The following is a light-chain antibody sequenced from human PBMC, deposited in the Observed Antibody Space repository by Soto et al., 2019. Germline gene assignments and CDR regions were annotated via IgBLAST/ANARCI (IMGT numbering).Light chain of an antibody. CDR2: WAS. CDR3: QQYYISPPT. J-gene: IGKJ1*01. V-gene: IGKV4-1*01. Sequence: DIVMTQSPDSLAVSLGERATINCKSSQNVFYTSNNKNYLAWYQQKPRQPPKLLIYWASTRESGVPDRFSGSWSGTDFTLTISSLQAEDVAVYYCQQYYISPPTFGQGTKVEIK. CDR1: QNVFYTSNNKNY.